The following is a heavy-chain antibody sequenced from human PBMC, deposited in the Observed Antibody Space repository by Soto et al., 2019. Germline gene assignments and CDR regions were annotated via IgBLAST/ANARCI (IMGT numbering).Heavy chain of an antibody. CDR3: ATLWFGEGNY. V-gene: IGHV4-39*01. J-gene: IGHJ4*02. D-gene: IGHD3-10*01. Sequence: SETLSLTCTVSGCSISNSHYWGWIRQPPGKGLEWIGSIYYTGSTYYNPSLKSRVTISVDTSKNQFSLKLSSVTAADTAVYYCATLWFGEGNYWGQGTLVTVSS. CDR1: GCSISNSHY. CDR2: IYYTGST.